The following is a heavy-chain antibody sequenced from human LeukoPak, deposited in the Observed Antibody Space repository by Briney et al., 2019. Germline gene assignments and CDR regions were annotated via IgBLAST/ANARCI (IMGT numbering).Heavy chain of an antibody. J-gene: IGHJ3*02. CDR3: ARGVAAHGAFDI. Sequence: SQTLSLTCAVSGGSISSGGYSWSWIRQPPGKGLEWIGYIYHSGSTYYNPSLKSRVTISVDRSKNQFSLKLSSVTAADTAVYYCARGVAAHGAFDIWGQGTMVTVSS. CDR1: GGSISSGGYS. D-gene: IGHD1-26*01. CDR2: IYHSGST. V-gene: IGHV4-30-2*01.